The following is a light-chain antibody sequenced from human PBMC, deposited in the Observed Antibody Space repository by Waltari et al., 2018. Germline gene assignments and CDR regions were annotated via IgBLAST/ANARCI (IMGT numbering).Light chain of an antibody. Sequence: QSALTQPASVSGSPGQSITISCTGTSSDVGNYKRVSWYQQHPGKAPKLMIYAVSKRPSGVSDRISGCKSGDMASLTISGLQPEDEAEYFCSSYAGSSKGVFGRGTKVTVL. V-gene: IGLV2-23*02. CDR2: AVS. CDR1: SSDVGNYKR. CDR3: SSYAGSSKGV. J-gene: IGLJ2*01.